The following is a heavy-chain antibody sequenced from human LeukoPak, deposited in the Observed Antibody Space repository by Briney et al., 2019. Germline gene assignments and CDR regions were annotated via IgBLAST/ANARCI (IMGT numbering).Heavy chain of an antibody. Sequence: SETLSLTCTVSGGSISSSSYYWGWIRQPPGKGLEWIGSIYYRGSTYYNPSLKSRVTISVDTSKNQFSLKLSSVTAADTAVYYCARVIDCSSTSCYSFAMDVWGKGTTVTVSS. CDR3: ARVIDCSSTSCYSFAMDV. J-gene: IGHJ6*03. D-gene: IGHD2-2*01. CDR1: GGSISSSSYY. CDR2: IYYRGST. V-gene: IGHV4-39*07.